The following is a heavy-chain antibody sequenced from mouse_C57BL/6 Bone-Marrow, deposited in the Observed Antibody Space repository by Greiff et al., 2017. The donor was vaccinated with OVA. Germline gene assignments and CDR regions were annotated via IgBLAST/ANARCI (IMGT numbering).Heavy chain of an antibody. CDR3: ASPNYYGSSEMAY. CDR1: GFTFSDYY. CDR2: ISNGGGST. J-gene: IGHJ3*01. V-gene: IGHV5-12*01. D-gene: IGHD1-1*01. Sequence: EVQLVESGGGLVQPGGSLKLSCAASGFTFSDYYMYWVRQTPEKRLEWVAYISNGGGSTYYPDTVKGRFTISRDNAKNTLYLQMSRLKSEDTAMYYCASPNYYGSSEMAYWGQGTLVTVSA.